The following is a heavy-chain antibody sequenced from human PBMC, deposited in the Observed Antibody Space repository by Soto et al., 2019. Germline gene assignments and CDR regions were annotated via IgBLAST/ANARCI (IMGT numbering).Heavy chain of an antibody. V-gene: IGHV1-3*01. Sequence: VASVKGSCKASGYTFTSYAMHWVRQTPGQRLEWMGWINAGNGNTKYSQKFQGRVTITRDTSASTAYMELSSLRSEDTAVYYCARDLYDILTGYSYYYYYMDVWGKGTTVTVS. CDR1: GYTFTSYA. CDR3: ARDLYDILTGYSYYYYYMDV. D-gene: IGHD3-9*01. CDR2: INAGNGNT. J-gene: IGHJ6*03.